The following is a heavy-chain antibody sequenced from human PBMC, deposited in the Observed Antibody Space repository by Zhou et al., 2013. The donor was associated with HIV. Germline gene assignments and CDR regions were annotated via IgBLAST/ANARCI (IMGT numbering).Heavy chain of an antibody. D-gene: IGHD5-12*01. V-gene: IGHV1-18*01. CDR2: ISAYNGNI. CDR3: ARSSSGYSGYDPDDF. CDR1: GYTFSLYH. Sequence: QVQLVQSGAEVKKPGASVKVSCKASGYTFSLYHVTWVRQAPGQGLEWMGRISAYNGNIQYAQKFQGRVTMTTDTSTSTGYMELRSLRPDDTAVYYCARSSSGYSGYDPDDFWGQGTLVTVSS. J-gene: IGHJ4*02.